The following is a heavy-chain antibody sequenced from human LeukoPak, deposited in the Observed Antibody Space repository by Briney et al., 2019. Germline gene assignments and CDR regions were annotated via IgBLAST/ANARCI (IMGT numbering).Heavy chain of an antibody. D-gene: IGHD1-26*01. CDR2: ISASGGST. CDR1: GFTFSSYA. Sequence: GGSLRLSCAASGFTFSSYAMSWVRQAPGKGLEWVSGISASGGSTYYADSVKGRFTISRDNAKNTLYPQMNSLRAEDTAVYYCARGPSGGNYYVGDSWGQGTLVTVSS. CDR3: ARGPSGGNYYVGDS. V-gene: IGHV3-23*01. J-gene: IGHJ5*01.